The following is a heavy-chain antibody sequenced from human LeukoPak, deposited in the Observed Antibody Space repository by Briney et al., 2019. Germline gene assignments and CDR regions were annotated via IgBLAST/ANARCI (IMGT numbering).Heavy chain of an antibody. CDR2: ISSSGTYI. CDR3: ARDSDCGGDCYRDMTASPYYFDY. Sequence: PGGSLRLSCAASGFTFSSYSMNWVRQAPGKGLEWVSSISSSGTYIYYADSVKGRFTISRDNAKKSLYLQMNSLRAEDTAVYFCARDSDCGGDCYRDMTASPYYFDYWGQGTRVTVSS. CDR1: GFTFSSYS. D-gene: IGHD2-21*02. V-gene: IGHV3-21*01. J-gene: IGHJ4*02.